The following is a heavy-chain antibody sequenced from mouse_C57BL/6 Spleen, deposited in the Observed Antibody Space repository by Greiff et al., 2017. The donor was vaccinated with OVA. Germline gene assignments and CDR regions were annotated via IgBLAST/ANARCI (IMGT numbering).Heavy chain of an antibody. V-gene: IGHV14-2*01. J-gene: IGHJ2*01. CDR3: ARCRYDVGYFDY. CDR2: IDPEDGEN. D-gene: IGHD2-12*01. Sequence: EVKLMESGAELVKPGASVKLSCTASGFNIKDYYMHWVKQRTEPGLEWIGRIDPEDGENKSAPQFQGKATMTADTSSNTAYLQLSSLTSEDTAGYYCARCRYDVGYFDYWGQGTPLTVSS. CDR1: GFNIKDYY.